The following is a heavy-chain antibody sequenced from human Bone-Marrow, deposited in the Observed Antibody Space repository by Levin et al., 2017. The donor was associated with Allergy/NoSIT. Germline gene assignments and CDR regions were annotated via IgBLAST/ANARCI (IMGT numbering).Heavy chain of an antibody. CDR1: GFTFSDHY. D-gene: IGHD3-22*01. CDR3: GPAGHYDSSGFWVDWFGP. CDR2: SGSKANSYTT. Sequence: GGSLRLSCAASGFTFSDHYMDWVRQAPGKGLEWVGRSGSKANSYTTEYAASVRGRFTISRDDSKNSLYLQMNSLKTEDTAVYYCGPAGHYDSSGFWVDWFGPWGQGTLVTVSS. V-gene: IGHV3-72*01. J-gene: IGHJ5*02.